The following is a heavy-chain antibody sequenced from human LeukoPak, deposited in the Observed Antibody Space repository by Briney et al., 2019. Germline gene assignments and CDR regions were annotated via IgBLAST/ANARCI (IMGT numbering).Heavy chain of an antibody. CDR1: GFTFSIYP. Sequence: GGSLRLSCAASGFTFSIYPMHWVRQAPGKGLEWVAIISYDGSITYHADSVKGRFAVSRDNSKNTLYLQMNSLRADDTAVYYCAGGSLGSGTSSDCCPLDYWGQGTLVTVSS. D-gene: IGHD2-15*01. CDR2: ISYDGSIT. CDR3: AGGSLGSGTSSDCCPLDY. J-gene: IGHJ4*02. V-gene: IGHV3-30*09.